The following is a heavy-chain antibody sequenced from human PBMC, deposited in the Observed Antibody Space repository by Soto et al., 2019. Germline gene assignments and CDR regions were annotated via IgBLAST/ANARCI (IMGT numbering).Heavy chain of an antibody. J-gene: IGHJ4*02. CDR3: AKGPIAAAEGY. CDR2: ISYDGSNK. D-gene: IGHD6-13*01. CDR1: GLTFSSYG. V-gene: IGHV3-30*18. Sequence: QVQLVESGGGVVQPGRSLRLSCAASGLTFSSYGMHWVRQAPGKGLEWVAVISYDGSNKYYADSVKGRFTISRDNSKNTLYLQMNSLRAEDTAVYYCAKGPIAAAEGYWGQGTLVTVSS.